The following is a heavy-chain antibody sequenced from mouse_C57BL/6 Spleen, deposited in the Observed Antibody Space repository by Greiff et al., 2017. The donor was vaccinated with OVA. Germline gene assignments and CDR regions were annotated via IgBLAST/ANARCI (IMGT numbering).Heavy chain of an antibody. V-gene: IGHV5-6*01. CDR1: GFTFSSYG. Sequence: VQLKQSGGDLVKPGGSLKLSCAASGFTFSSYGMSWVRQTPDKRLEWVATISSGGSYTYYPDSVKGRFTISRDNAKNTLYLQMSSLKSEDTAMYYCARPEADGYWGQGTTLTVSS. CDR2: ISSGGSYT. CDR3: ARPEADGY. J-gene: IGHJ2*01.